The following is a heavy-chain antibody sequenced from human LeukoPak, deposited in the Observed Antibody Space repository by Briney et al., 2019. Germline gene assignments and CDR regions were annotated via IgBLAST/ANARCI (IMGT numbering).Heavy chain of an antibody. J-gene: IGHJ4*02. Sequence: KASETLSLTCAVSGYSISSSNWWGWIRQPPGKGLEWIGYIYYSGSTYYNPSLKSRVTMSVDTSKNQFSLKLSSLTAVDTAVYYCARTPSRGDFDYWGQGTLVTVSS. CDR2: IYYSGST. CDR1: GYSISSSNW. V-gene: IGHV4-28*01. CDR3: ARTPSRGDFDY. D-gene: IGHD6-13*01.